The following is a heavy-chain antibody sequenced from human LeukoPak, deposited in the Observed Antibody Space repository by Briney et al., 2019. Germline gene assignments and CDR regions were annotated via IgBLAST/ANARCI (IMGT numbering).Heavy chain of an antibody. Sequence: RSLRLSCTASGFTFGDYAMRWFRQAPGKGLEWVGFIRSKAYGGTTEYAASVKGRFTISRDDSKSIAYLQMNSLKTEDTAVYYCTRESITMIVGFAYGGQGTLATVSP. CDR1: GFTFGDYA. V-gene: IGHV3-49*03. CDR2: IRSKAYGGTT. CDR3: TRESITMIVGFAY. J-gene: IGHJ4*02. D-gene: IGHD3-22*01.